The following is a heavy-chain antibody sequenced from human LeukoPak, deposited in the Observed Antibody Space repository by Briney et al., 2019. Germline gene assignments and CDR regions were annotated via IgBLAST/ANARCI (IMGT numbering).Heavy chain of an antibody. CDR2: IDKKDKGYATAT. Sequence: GGSLRLSCAASGFTFSGSAIHWVRQSSGKGLEWVGQIDKKDKGYATATAYAASVKGRFTISRDDSINTAYLQMKSLKTEDTALYYCTKDSGTYNWFDPWGQGTLVTVSS. D-gene: IGHD1-26*01. V-gene: IGHV3-73*01. CDR1: GFTFSGSA. CDR3: TKDSGTYNWFDP. J-gene: IGHJ5*02.